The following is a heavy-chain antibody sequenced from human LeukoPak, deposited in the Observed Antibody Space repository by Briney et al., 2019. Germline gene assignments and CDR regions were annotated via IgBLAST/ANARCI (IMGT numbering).Heavy chain of an antibody. CDR3: AKDLGYYGSGSYYNQWLFDY. CDR2: TRYDGSNK. D-gene: IGHD3-10*01. Sequence: GGSLRLSCAASGFTFSSYGMHWVRQAPGKGLEWVAFTRYDGSNKYYADSVKGRFTISRDNSKNTLYLQMNSLRAEDTAVYYCAKDLGYYGSGSYYNQWLFDYWGQGTLVTVSS. V-gene: IGHV3-30*02. J-gene: IGHJ4*02. CDR1: GFTFSSYG.